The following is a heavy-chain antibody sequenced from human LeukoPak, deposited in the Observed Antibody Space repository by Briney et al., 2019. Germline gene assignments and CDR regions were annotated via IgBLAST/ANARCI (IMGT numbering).Heavy chain of an antibody. J-gene: IGHJ4*02. V-gene: IGHV5-51*01. CDR3: ARQSRDGSKTRGYFFDY. D-gene: IGHD3-10*01. CDR1: GYIFTNYW. CDR2: IYPADSDT. Sequence: GASLKISCQVSGYIFTNYWIGWVRQMPGKGLESMGIIYPADSDTTYSPSFQGQVTISADKSINTVYLQWSSLKASDTAMYYCARQSRDGSKTRGYFFDYWGQGTLVTVSS.